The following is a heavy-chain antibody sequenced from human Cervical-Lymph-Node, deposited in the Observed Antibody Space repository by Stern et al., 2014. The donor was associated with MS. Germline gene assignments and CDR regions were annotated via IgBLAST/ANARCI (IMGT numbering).Heavy chain of an antibody. CDR3: AKDRLRIERKLRGQIDH. J-gene: IGHJ4*02. V-gene: IGHV3-9*01. Sequence: EVQLLESGGGLVEPGRSLRLSCAASGFTFDDYAMHWVRQVPGKGLEWVSGISWNSDNIGYADSVRGRFTISRDNAGNSLYLQMNSLRTEDTAFYYCAKDRLRIERKLRGQIDHWGQGTLVTVSS. D-gene: IGHD1-1*01. CDR2: ISWNSDNI. CDR1: GFTFDDYA.